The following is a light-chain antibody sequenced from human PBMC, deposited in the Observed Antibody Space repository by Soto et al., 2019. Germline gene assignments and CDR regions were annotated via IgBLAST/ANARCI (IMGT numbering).Light chain of an antibody. CDR3: QKAYSDSS. Sequence: DVRMTQSPSSLSASVGDTITITCRASQTISTYLNWFQQKSGESPRLLIYGASTLHDGVPSRFSGSGYGADFTLTISGLQPEDFATYHCQKAYSDSSFGGGPRVE. CDR2: GAS. J-gene: IGKJ4*01. V-gene: IGKV1-39*01. CDR1: QTISTY.